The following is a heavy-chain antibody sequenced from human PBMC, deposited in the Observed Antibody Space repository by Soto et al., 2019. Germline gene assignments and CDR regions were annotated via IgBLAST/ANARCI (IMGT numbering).Heavy chain of an antibody. CDR1: GDSISRGAYY. V-gene: IGHV4-31*03. D-gene: IGHD3-22*01. J-gene: IGHJ5*02. CDR3: ARARQYYDCELAP. CDR2: ISNCGRT. Sequence: QVQLQESGPGLVKPSQTLSLTCTVSGDSISRGAYYWTWIRQHPGKGLEWIGYISNCGRTYYNPSLNSRLTISLDTYENQFSLTLTSVTAADTAIYYCARARQYYDCELAPWGQGTLVTVSS.